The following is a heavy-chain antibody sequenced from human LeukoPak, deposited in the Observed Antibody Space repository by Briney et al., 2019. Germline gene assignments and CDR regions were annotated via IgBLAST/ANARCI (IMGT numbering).Heavy chain of an antibody. CDR2: IYYSGST. CDR3: ARRVQVVPAATFDY. D-gene: IGHD2-2*01. V-gene: IGHV4-59*01. J-gene: IGHJ4*02. CDR1: GGSISSYY. Sequence: PSETLSLTCTVSGGSISSYYWSWIRQPPGKGLEWIGYIYYSGSTNYNPSLKSRVTISVDTSKNQFSLKLSSVTAADTAVYYCARRVQVVPAATFDYWGQGTLVTVSS.